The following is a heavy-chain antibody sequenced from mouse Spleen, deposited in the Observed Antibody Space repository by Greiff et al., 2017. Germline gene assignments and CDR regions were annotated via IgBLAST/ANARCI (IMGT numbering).Heavy chain of an antibody. J-gene: IGHJ3*01. CDR3: ARGPLGLPEAWFAY. CDR2: INPSSGYT. Sequence: QVQLQQSGAELARPGASVKMSCKASGYTFTSYTMHWVKQRPGQGLEWIGYINPSSGYTKYNQKFKDKATLTADKSSSTAYMQLSSLTSEDSAVYYCARGPLGLPEAWFAYWGQGTLVTVSA. CDR1: GYTFTSYT. D-gene: IGHD3-1*01. V-gene: IGHV1-4*01.